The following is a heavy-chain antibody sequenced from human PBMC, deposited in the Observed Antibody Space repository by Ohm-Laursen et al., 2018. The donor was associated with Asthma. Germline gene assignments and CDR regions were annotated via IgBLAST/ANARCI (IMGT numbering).Heavy chain of an antibody. CDR3: AKDFRDAFDV. CDR1: GFNFGTYG. CDR2: ISQDGSSE. J-gene: IGHJ3*01. Sequence: SLRLSCSASGFNFGTYGMHWVRQAPGKGPEWVAVISQDGSSEYYADSVKGRFTISRDNSKNSLYLQMSRLRTEDTAVYSCAKDFRDAFDVWGQGTMVTVSS. V-gene: IGHV3-30*18.